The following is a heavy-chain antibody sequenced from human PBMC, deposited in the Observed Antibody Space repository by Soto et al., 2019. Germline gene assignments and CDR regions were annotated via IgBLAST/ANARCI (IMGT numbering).Heavy chain of an antibody. V-gene: IGHV1-46*01. D-gene: IGHD6-13*01. Sequence: GASVKVSCKASGYTFTSYYMHWVRQAPGQGLEWMGIINPSGGSTSYAQKLQGRVTMTTDTSTSTAYMELRSLRSDDTAVYYCARDAGPGLFDYWGQGTLVTVSS. CDR2: INPSGGST. CDR1: GYTFTSYY. CDR3: ARDAGPGLFDY. J-gene: IGHJ4*02.